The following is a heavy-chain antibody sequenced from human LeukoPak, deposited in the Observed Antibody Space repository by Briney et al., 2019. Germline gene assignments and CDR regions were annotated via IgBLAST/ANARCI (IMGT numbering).Heavy chain of an antibody. CDR2: ISGGTT. CDR3: SRGSGWLSVY. D-gene: IGHD6-19*01. CDR1: GFTFGGYL. V-gene: IGHV3-49*03. Sequence: GGSLRLSCTASGFTFGGYLMSWFRQAPGKGLKWIGFISGGTTEYAASVKGRFTISRDDSTSIAYLQMNSLTTEDTAVYYCSRGSGWLSVYWGQGTLVTVSS. J-gene: IGHJ4*02.